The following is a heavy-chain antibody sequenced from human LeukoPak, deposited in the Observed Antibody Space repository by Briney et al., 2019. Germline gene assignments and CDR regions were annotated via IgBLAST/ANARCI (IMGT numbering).Heavy chain of an antibody. Sequence: GRSLRLSCAASGFTFSDYYMSWIRQAPGKGLEWGSYISSSGSTIYYADSVKGRFTISRDNAKNSLYLQMNSLRAEDTAVYYCARGQQLVRFLPWDYWGQGTLVTVSS. J-gene: IGHJ4*02. V-gene: IGHV3-11*01. CDR1: GFTFSDYY. D-gene: IGHD6-6*01. CDR2: ISSSGSTI. CDR3: ARGQQLVRFLPWDY.